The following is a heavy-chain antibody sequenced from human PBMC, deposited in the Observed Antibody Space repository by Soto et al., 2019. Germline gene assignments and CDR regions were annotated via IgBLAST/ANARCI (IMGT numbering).Heavy chain of an antibody. Sequence: QVQLVQSGAEVKKPGSSVKVSCKVSGGTFSNYAIDWVRLAPGHGLEWMGGIVPIFGTTYYTQKFQGRATIIPDDSKTTAYLEMSSLRSEDTAIYYCARVEAVVGLYNYHGLDVWGQGTAVTVSS. CDR3: ARVEAVVGLYNYHGLDV. CDR1: GGTFSNYA. CDR2: IVPIFGTT. D-gene: IGHD6-19*01. V-gene: IGHV1-69*05. J-gene: IGHJ6*02.